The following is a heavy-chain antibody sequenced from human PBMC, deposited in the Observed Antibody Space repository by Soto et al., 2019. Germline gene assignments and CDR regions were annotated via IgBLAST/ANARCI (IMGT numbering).Heavy chain of an antibody. D-gene: IGHD3-3*02. J-gene: IGHJ6*02. CDR1: GFTFSRNT. V-gene: IGHV3-21*01. CDR2: ITSSGSYV. Sequence: GGSLRLSCVTSGFTFSRNTMNWVRQAPGKGLEWVASITSSGSYVYYADSVKGRFSASRDNAKNSLSLQMDSLRPDDTAIYFCVKDEGIEAMDVWGQGTTVTV. CDR3: VKDEGIEAMDV.